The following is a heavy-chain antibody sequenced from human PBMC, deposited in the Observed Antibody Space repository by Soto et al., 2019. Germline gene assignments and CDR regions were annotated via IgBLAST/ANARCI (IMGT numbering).Heavy chain of an antibody. V-gene: IGHV3-23*01. CDR2: ISGSGGST. CDR1: GFTFSSYA. Sequence: GGSLRLSCAASGFTFSSYAMSWVRQAPGKGLEWVSAISGSGGSTYYADSVKGRFTISRDNSKNTLYLQMNSLRAEDTAVYYCAKVSLRYFAWDNWFDPWGQGTLVTVSS. J-gene: IGHJ5*02. CDR3: AKVSLRYFAWDNWFDP. D-gene: IGHD3-9*01.